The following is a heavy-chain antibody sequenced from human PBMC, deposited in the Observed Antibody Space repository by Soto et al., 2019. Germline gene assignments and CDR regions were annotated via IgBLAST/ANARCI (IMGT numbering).Heavy chain of an antibody. D-gene: IGHD5-18*01. J-gene: IGHJ6*02. CDR3: ARVGRGDSYPPHYFSNYGMDV. CDR2: IIPIFGTA. Sequence: QVQLVQSGAEVKKPGSSVKVSCTASGGTFSSYAISWVRQAPGQGLEWMGGIIPIFGTANYAQKFQGRVTITADESTSTAYMELSSLRSEDTAVYYCARVGRGDSYPPHYFSNYGMDVWGQGTTVTVSS. CDR1: GGTFSSYA. V-gene: IGHV1-69*01.